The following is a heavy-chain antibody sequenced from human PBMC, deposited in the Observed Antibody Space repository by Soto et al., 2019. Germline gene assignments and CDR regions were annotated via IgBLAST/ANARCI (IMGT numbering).Heavy chain of an antibody. CDR1: GYSFTSYW. V-gene: IGHV5-51*01. CDR3: AGHRDDSSVGERMLLWFDH. Sequence: PGESLKISCKGSGYSFTSYWIGWVRQMPGKGLEWMGIIYPGDSDTRYSPSFQGQVTISADKSISTAYLQWSSLKASDTAMYYCAGHRDDSSVGERMLLWFDHWGQGTLVTVSS. CDR2: IYPGDSDT. D-gene: IGHD3-22*01. J-gene: IGHJ5*02.